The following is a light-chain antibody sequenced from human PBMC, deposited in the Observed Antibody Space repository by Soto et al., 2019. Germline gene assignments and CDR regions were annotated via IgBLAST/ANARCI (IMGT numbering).Light chain of an antibody. J-gene: IGKJ4*01. CDR1: QSVSSSY. CDR3: QQHGSSPNT. CDR2: GAS. V-gene: IGKV3-20*01. Sequence: EIVLTQSPGTLSLSPGERATLSCRASQSVSSSYLAWYQQKPGQAPRLLIYGASSRATGIPDRFSGSGSGTDFTLTISRLEPEDFAVYYCQQHGSSPNTFGGGTKVDIK.